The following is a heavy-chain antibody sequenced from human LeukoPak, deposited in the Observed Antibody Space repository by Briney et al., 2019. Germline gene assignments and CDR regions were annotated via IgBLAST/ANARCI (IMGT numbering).Heavy chain of an antibody. CDR2: IYGGGTT. CDR1: GFTVSSNY. Sequence: GGSLRLSCAASGFTVSSNYMSWVRQAPGKGLEWVSVIYGGGTTYYADSVKGRFTISRDNAKNSLYLQMNSLRAEDTAVYYCAELGITMIGGVWGKGTTVTISS. V-gene: IGHV3-53*01. J-gene: IGHJ6*04. D-gene: IGHD3-10*02. CDR3: AELGITMIGGV.